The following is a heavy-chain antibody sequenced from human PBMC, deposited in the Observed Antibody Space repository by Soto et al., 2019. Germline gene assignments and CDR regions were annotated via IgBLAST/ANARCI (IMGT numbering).Heavy chain of an antibody. J-gene: IGHJ4*02. D-gene: IGHD4-17*01. V-gene: IGHV3-33*03. CDR1: GFTFSHYG. Sequence: QVQLVESGGGVVQPGRSLRLSCEASGFTFSHYGMHWVRQAPGKGLEWVAVILNDGSRQHYADSVKGRLTISRDNSKNTLYLDMNSLRVEGTAVYYCAIDDVYGANGLDYWGPGTLVTVSS. CDR2: ILNDGSRQ. CDR3: AIDDVYGANGLDY.